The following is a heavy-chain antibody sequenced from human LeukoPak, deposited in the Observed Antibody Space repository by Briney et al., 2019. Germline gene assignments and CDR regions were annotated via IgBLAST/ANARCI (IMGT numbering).Heavy chain of an antibody. CDR3: AREVTVEMATIRSFWFDY. V-gene: IGHV4-30-4*01. CDR1: GVSISSGDYY. J-gene: IGHJ4*02. D-gene: IGHD5-24*01. CDR2: IYYSGST. Sequence: SQTLSLTCTVSGVSISSGDYYWSWIRQPPGKGLVWIGYIYYSGSTYYNPSLKSRVTISVDTSKNQFSLKLSSVTAADTAVYYCAREVTVEMATIRSFWFDYWGQGTLVTVSS.